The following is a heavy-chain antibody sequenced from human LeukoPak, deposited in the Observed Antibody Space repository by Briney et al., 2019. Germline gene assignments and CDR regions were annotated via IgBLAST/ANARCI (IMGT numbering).Heavy chain of an antibody. CDR3: ARDTYYYYGMDV. CDR1: GFTFSSYA. J-gene: IGHJ6*02. CDR2: ISYDGSNK. Sequence: GGSLRLSCAASGFTFSSYAMHWVRQAPGKGLEWVAVISYDGSNKYYADSVKGRSTISRDNSKNTLYLQMNSLRAEDTAVYYCARDTYYYYGMDVWGQGTTVTVSS. V-gene: IGHV3-30*04.